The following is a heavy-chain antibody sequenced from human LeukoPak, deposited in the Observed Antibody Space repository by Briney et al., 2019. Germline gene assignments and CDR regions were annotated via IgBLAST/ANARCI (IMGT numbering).Heavy chain of an antibody. J-gene: IGHJ1*01. CDR1: GGPISSGSYY. CDR2: IYTSGST. V-gene: IGHV4-61*02. Sequence: PSETLSLTCTVSGGPISSGSYYWSWIRQPAGKGLEWIGRIYTSGSTNYNPSLKSRVTISVDTSKNQFSLKLSSVTAADTAVYYCARSKNRRNEYFQHWGQGTLVTVSS. CDR3: ARSKNRRNEYFQH. D-gene: IGHD2/OR15-2a*01.